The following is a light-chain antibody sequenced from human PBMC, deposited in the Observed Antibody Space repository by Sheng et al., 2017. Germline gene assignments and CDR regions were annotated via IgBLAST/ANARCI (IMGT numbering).Light chain of an antibody. V-gene: IGKV3-11*01. Sequence: EIVLTQSPATLSLSPGERATLSCRTSQSVRHYLAWYQQKPGQVPRLLIYDTFNRATGIPARFSGSGSGTDFTLTIYNVEAEDSAVYYCQQRGRWRSFGLRDQGGNQT. CDR1: QSVRHY. CDR3: QQRGRWRS. J-gene: IGKJ1*01. CDR2: DTF.